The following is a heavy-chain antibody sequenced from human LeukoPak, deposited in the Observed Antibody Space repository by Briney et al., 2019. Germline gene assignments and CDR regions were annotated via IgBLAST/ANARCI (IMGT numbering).Heavy chain of an antibody. D-gene: IGHD6-13*01. CDR2: ISYDGSNK. J-gene: IGHJ4*02. CDR1: GFTFSSYG. Sequence: PGGSLRLSCAASGFTFSSYGMHWVRQAPGKGLEWVAVISYDGSNKYYADSVKGRFTISRDNSKNTLYLQMNSLRAEDTAVYYCAKEGTAAAGTVDYWGQGTLVTVSS. V-gene: IGHV3-30*18. CDR3: AKEGTAAAGTVDY.